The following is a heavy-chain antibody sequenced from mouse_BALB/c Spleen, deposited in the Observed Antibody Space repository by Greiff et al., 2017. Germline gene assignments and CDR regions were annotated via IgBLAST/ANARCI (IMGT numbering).Heavy chain of an antibody. CDR2: INPSSGYT. V-gene: IGHV1-4*01. CDR1: GYTFTSYT. Sequence: VQLQQSGAELARPGASVKMSCKASGYTFTSYTMHWVKQRPGQGLEWIGYINPSSGYTNYNQKFKDKATLTADKSYSTDYMQLSSLTSEDSAVYYCARSKNGDCAMDYWGQGTSVTVSS. J-gene: IGHJ4*01. CDR3: ARSKNGDCAMDY.